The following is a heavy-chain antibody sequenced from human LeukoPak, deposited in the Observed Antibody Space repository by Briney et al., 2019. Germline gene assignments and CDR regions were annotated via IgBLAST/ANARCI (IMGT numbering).Heavy chain of an antibody. CDR2: IYYSGST. D-gene: IGHD3-10*01. V-gene: IGHV4-59*12. Sequence: RPSETLSLTCTVSGGSIGSYYWSWIRQPPGKGLEWIGYIYYSGSTNYNPSLKSRVTISLDTSKNQFSLKLTSVTAADTALYYCASGRSGGGSGSYFNYRLYYFDYWGQGTLVTVSS. CDR1: GGSIGSYY. CDR3: ASGRSGGGSGSYFNYRLYYFDY. J-gene: IGHJ4*02.